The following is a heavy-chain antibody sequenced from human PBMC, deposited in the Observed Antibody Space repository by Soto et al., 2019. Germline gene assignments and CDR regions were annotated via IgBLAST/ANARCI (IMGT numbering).Heavy chain of an antibody. Sequence: QGPLVESGGGVVQPGRSLRLSCAASGVTFSNSAMHWVRQAPGKGMEWIAGISFDGSNPHYADSVEGRFTISRDNSKSTLYLQMNSLRTDDTALYFCVTAVAAGGYWGQGTLVTVSS. CDR2: ISFDGSNP. J-gene: IGHJ4*02. V-gene: IGHV3-30-3*01. D-gene: IGHD6-19*01. CDR3: VTAVAAGGY. CDR1: GVTFSNSA.